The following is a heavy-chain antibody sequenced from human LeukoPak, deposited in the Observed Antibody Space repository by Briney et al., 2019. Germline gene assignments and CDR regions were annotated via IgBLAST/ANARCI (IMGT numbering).Heavy chain of an antibody. V-gene: IGHV4-30-4*01. D-gene: IGHD3-22*01. Sequence: SETQSLTCTVSGGSISSGDYYWSWIRQPPGKGLEWIGCIYYSGSTYCNPSLKSRITMSVDSSKNQFSLNLSSVTAADTAVYYCARKFRYYDSSGYYVDYWGQGTLVTVSS. CDR1: GGSISSGDYY. CDR3: ARKFRYYDSSGYYVDY. J-gene: IGHJ4*02. CDR2: IYYSGST.